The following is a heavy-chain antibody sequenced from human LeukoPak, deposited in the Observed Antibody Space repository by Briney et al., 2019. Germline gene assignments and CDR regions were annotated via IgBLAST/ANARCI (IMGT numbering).Heavy chain of an antibody. Sequence: GGSLRLFCEDSGFTFSKYWRHWVRQAPGKGLVWVSRIRSDGGATDYADSVKGRFTISRDNAKNTLYLQMNSLRVEDTALYYCTRDWRNKAFDYWGQGTLVTVSS. CDR1: GFTFSKYW. D-gene: IGHD3-3*01. V-gene: IGHV3-74*01. CDR2: IRSDGGAT. J-gene: IGHJ4*02. CDR3: TRDWRNKAFDY.